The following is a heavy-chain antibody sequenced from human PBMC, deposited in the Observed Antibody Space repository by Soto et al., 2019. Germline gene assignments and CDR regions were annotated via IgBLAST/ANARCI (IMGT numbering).Heavy chain of an antibody. D-gene: IGHD1-26*01. J-gene: IGHJ4*02. CDR2: IFHTGAT. Sequence: QLQLQESGPGLVKPSETLSLTCTVSGDSISSSSFYWGWIRQPPGKVLEWIGHIFHTGATYQSPTLKSRLRMSVATSKNQVSLNLSSVTATDTAVYYCARRRIVPNTNFDYWGQGTLVTVTS. CDR3: ARRRIVPNTNFDY. CDR1: GDSISSSSFY. V-gene: IGHV4-39*01.